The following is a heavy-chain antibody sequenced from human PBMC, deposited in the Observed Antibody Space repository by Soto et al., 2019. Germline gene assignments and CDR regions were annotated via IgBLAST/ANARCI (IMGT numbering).Heavy chain of an antibody. CDR3: AREKGWGTYMGFDY. D-gene: IGHD3-16*01. Sequence: QVQLQESGPGLVKPSGTLSLTCAVSGGSISTNNWWSWVRQPPGKGLEWIGEIYHTGGTNYNPSLKSRVAMSVDKSKNQFSLNLDSVTAADPAVYYCAREKGWGTYMGFDYWGQGTLVTVSS. J-gene: IGHJ4*02. CDR2: IYHTGGT. CDR1: GGSISTNNW. V-gene: IGHV4-4*02.